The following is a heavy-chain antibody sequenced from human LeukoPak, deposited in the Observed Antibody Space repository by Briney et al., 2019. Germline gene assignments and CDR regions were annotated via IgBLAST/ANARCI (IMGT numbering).Heavy chain of an antibody. CDR2: INPYNGNT. CDR3: ARDRHYDAASVFDP. V-gene: IGHV1-18*01. J-gene: IGHJ5*02. D-gene: IGHD3-3*01. CDR1: GYIFINYG. Sequence: ASVKVSCKASGYIFINYGISWVRQAPGHGPEWMGWINPYNGNTKYEQRVQDRLTMTTDTSTSTVYLELRSLRPDDTAVYYCARDRHYDAASVFDPWGQGTLVTVSS.